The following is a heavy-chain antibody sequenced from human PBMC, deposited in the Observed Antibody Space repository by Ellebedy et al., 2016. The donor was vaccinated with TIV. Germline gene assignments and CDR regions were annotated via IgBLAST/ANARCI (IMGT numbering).Heavy chain of an antibody. V-gene: IGHV3-7*01. Sequence: GESLKISXAASGFTFSSYWMSWVRQAPGKGLEWVANIKQDGSEKYYVDSVKGRFTISRDNAKNSLYLQMNSLRAEDTAVYYCARATMYSGSYYYWGQGTLVTVSS. CDR2: IKQDGSEK. CDR1: GFTFSSYW. J-gene: IGHJ4*02. CDR3: ARATMYSGSYYY. D-gene: IGHD1-26*01.